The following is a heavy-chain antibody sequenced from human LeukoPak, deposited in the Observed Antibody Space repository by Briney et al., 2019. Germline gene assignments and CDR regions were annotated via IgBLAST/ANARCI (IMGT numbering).Heavy chain of an antibody. CDR1: GYTFTSYY. CDR3: AREGRYGSGSYYYYYMDV. V-gene: IGHV1-2*02. CDR2: INPNSGGT. Sequence: ASAKVSCKASGYTFTSYYMHWVRQAPGQGLEWMGWINPNSGGTNYAQKFQGRVTMTRDTSISTAYMELSRLRSDDTAVYYCAREGRYGSGSYYYYYMDVWGKGTTVTVSS. D-gene: IGHD3-10*01. J-gene: IGHJ6*03.